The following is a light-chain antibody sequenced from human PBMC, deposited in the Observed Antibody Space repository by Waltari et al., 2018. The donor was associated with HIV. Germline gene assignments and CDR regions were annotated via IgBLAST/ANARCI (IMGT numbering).Light chain of an antibody. Sequence: QSALTQPRSVSGYPGQSVTISCTGSSSDVGGYNYVSWYQQHPTKAPKLIIYDVSERPSGVPDRFSGSKSGNRASLTISGLQAEDEADYYCYSYAGSLLFGGGTKLTVL. V-gene: IGLV2-11*01. CDR1: SSDVGGYNY. CDR2: DVS. J-gene: IGLJ2*01. CDR3: YSYAGSLL.